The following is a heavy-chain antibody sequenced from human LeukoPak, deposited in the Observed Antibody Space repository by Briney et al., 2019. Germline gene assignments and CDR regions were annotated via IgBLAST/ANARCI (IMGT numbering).Heavy chain of an antibody. CDR1: GFTFSSYG. Sequence: GRSLRLSCAASGFTFSSYGMHWIRQAPGKGLEWVAVIWYDGSNKYYADSVKGRFTISRDNSKNTLYLQMNSLRAEDTAVYYCARDTYYDGSGYLDYWGQGTLVTVSS. V-gene: IGHV3-33*01. CDR2: IWYDGSNK. CDR3: ARDTYYDGSGYLDY. J-gene: IGHJ4*02. D-gene: IGHD3-22*01.